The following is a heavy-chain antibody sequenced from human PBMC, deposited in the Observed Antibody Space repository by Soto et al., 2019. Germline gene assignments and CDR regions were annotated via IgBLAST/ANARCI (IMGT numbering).Heavy chain of an antibody. V-gene: IGHV4-39*01. CDR2: IYYSGST. J-gene: IGHJ4*02. CDR1: GGSISSSNYY. CDR3: ARRRSGSYFAY. Sequence: QLQLQESGPGLVKPSETLSLTCTVSGGSISSSNYYWGWIRRPPGKGLEWIGTIYYSGSTYYKPSLKSRVTISVDTSKNQFSLKLRSVTAADTAVYYCARRRSGSYFAYWGQGTLVTVFS. D-gene: IGHD1-26*01.